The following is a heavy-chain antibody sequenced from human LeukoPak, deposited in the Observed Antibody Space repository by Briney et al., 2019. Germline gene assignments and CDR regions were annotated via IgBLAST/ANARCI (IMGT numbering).Heavy chain of an antibody. CDR1: GFTFNYYS. Sequence: GGSLRLSCVASGFTFNYYSMNWARQAPGKGLEWISYIRSRDGTVSYADSVEGRFTISTDTAKTSLFLQMNGLSADDTAVYYCVRDRGIAAAGLGGFDPWGQGTLVTVSS. CDR3: VRDRGIAAAGLGGFDP. D-gene: IGHD6-13*01. V-gene: IGHV3-48*01. CDR2: IRSRDGTV. J-gene: IGHJ5*02.